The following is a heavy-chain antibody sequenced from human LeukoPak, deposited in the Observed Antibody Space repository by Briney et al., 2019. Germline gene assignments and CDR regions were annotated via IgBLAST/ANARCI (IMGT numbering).Heavy chain of an antibody. CDR1: GFNFDDSA. Sequence: PGGSLTPSCAASGFNFDDSAIHWVRQAPGKGLEWVSAMNWISDFKAYADSVKGRFTISRDNDKNSVHLQMNSLRPEDMAVYYCAKGPKENWYFDLWGRGNLVCVSS. V-gene: IGHV3-9*03. J-gene: IGHJ2*01. CDR2: MNWISDFK. CDR3: AKGPKENWYFDL.